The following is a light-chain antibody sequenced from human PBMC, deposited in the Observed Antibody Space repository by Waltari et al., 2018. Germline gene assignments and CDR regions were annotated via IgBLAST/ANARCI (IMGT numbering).Light chain of an antibody. Sequence: QSVLTQPPSVSGAPGQRVTIPCPGSSSNIGAGYDIPWYPQLPGTAPKPLIYGNNNRPSGVPDRFSGSKSGTSASLAITGLQAEDEADYYCQSYDISLSVVFGGGTKLTVL. V-gene: IGLV1-40*01. J-gene: IGLJ3*02. CDR1: SSNIGAGYD. CDR3: QSYDISLSVV. CDR2: GNN.